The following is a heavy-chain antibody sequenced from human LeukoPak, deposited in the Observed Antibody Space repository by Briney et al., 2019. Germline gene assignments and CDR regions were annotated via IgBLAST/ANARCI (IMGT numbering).Heavy chain of an antibody. Sequence: SETLSLTCAVSGYSISSGYSWGWIRQPPGKGLEGIGSIYHSGSTYYNPSLKSRVTISVDTSKNQFSLKLSSVTAADTAVYYCAGIKRSVTGTIGPYYYYYMDVWGKGTTVTVSS. D-gene: IGHD6-19*01. J-gene: IGHJ6*03. CDR1: GYSISSGYS. V-gene: IGHV4-38-2*01. CDR3: AGIKRSVTGTIGPYYYYYMDV. CDR2: IYHSGST.